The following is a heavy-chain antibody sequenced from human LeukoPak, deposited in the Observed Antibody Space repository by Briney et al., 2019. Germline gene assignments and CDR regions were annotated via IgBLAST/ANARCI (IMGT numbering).Heavy chain of an antibody. J-gene: IGHJ4*02. CDR1: GFTYSSYA. V-gene: IGHV3-64D*06. D-gene: IGHD7-27*01. CDR2: ISSNGGST. CDR3: VKEGLSGDLEY. Sequence: PGRSLRLSCAASGFTYSSYAMHWVRQAPGKGLEYVSAISSNGGSTYYADSVKGRFTMSRDNSKNTLYLQMSSLRAEDTAVYHCVKEGLSGDLEYWGQGTLFTVSS.